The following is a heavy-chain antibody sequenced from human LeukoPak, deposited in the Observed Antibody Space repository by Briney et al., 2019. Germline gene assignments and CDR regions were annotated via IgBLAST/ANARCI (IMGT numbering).Heavy chain of an antibody. CDR2: IYYSGST. J-gene: IGHJ3*02. Sequence: PSETLSLTCTASGGSISRGDYYWSWIRQPPGKGLEWIGYIYYSGSTYYNPSLKSRVTISVDTSKNQFSLKLSSVTAADTAVYYCARGSDAFDIWGQGTMVTVSS. CDR1: GGSISRGDYY. V-gene: IGHV4-30-4*01. CDR3: ARGSDAFDI.